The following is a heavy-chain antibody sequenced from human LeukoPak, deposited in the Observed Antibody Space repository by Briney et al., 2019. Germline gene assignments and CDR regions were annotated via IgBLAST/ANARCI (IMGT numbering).Heavy chain of an antibody. Sequence: ASVKVSCKASGYTFTSYDINWVRQATGQGLEWMGWMNPNSGNTGYAQKFQGRVTMTRNTSISTAYMELSSLRSEDTAVYYCARGLSRVWLVRGRARDFDYWGRGTLVTVSS. D-gene: IGHD6-19*01. CDR3: ARGLSRVWLVRGRARDFDY. V-gene: IGHV1-8*01. J-gene: IGHJ4*02. CDR1: GYTFTSYD. CDR2: MNPNSGNT.